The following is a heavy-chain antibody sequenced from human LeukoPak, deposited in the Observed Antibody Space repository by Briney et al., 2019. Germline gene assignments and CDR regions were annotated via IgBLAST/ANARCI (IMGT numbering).Heavy chain of an antibody. D-gene: IGHD5-24*01. CDR2: ISGSGGST. J-gene: IGHJ4*02. CDR1: GFTFSSYA. CDR3: ARGDGYNFFDY. V-gene: IGHV3-23*01. Sequence: GGSLRLSCAASGFTFSSYAMSWVRQAPGKGLEWVSTISGSGGSTYYADSVKGRFTISRDNSENTLYLQMKSLRAEDTAVYYCARGDGYNFFDYWGQGTLVTVSS.